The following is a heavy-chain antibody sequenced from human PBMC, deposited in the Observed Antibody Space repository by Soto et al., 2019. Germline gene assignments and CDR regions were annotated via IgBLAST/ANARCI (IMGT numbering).Heavy chain of an antibody. CDR1: GLTVSSNY. Sequence: EVQLVESGGGLVQPGGSLRLSCAVSGLTVSSNYMSWVRQAPGEGLELVSVIYSGGSTFYADSVKGRFTISRDSSKNTLYLQMNSLRAEDTAVYYCTRGPYGTGGDYYYGMDVWGQGTTVTVSS. J-gene: IGHJ6*02. D-gene: IGHD3-10*01. CDR2: IYSGGST. CDR3: TRGPYGTGGDYYYGMDV. V-gene: IGHV3-53*04.